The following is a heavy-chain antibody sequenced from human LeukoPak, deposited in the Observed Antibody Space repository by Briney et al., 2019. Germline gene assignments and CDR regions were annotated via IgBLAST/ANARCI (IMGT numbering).Heavy chain of an antibody. CDR3: AKLPGGYYGSQNYRDY. D-gene: IGHD3-10*01. V-gene: IGHV3-23*01. CDR1: GFTFSSYA. Sequence: GGSLRLSCAASGFTFSSYAMHWVRQAPGKGLEWVSAISTSSDSAYYADSVKGRFTISRDNSKNSLYLQMNSLRAEDTAIYYCAKLPGGYYGSQNYRDYWGQGTLVTVSS. J-gene: IGHJ4*02. CDR2: ISTSSDSA.